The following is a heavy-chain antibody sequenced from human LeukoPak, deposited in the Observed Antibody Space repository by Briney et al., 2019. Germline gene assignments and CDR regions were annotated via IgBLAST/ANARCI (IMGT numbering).Heavy chain of an antibody. J-gene: IGHJ5*02. Sequence: SETLSLTCAVYGGSFSGYYWSWIGQPPGKGLEWIGEINHSGSTNYNPSLKSRVTISVDTSKNQFSLKLSSVTAADTAVYYCARASRFGEASNNWFDPWGQGTLVTVSS. D-gene: IGHD3-10*02. CDR2: INHSGST. CDR1: GGSFSGYY. V-gene: IGHV4-34*01. CDR3: ARASRFGEASNNWFDP.